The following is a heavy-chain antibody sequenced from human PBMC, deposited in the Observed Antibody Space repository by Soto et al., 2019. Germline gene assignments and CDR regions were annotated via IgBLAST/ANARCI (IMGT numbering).Heavy chain of an antibody. Sequence: QVRLQQWGAGLLKPSETLSLTCAVYGGSFSGYYWSWIRQSPGKGLEWLGEINHDGIINYNPSLEIRLTISVDTSKNQFSLTVSSVTAADTAVYYCARESYLGGHSHDWSQGTLVTVSS. V-gene: IGHV4-34*01. CDR3: ARESYLGGHSHD. D-gene: IGHD3-16*01. CDR2: INHDGII. CDR1: GGSFSGYY. J-gene: IGHJ4*02.